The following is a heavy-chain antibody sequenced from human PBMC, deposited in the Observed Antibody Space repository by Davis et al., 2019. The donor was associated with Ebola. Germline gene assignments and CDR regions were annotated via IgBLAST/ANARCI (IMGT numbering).Heavy chain of an antibody. V-gene: IGHV3-48*01. CDR1: GFTFSSYS. CDR3: AKERKLTLSDFDY. J-gene: IGHJ4*02. CDR2: ISSSSSTI. D-gene: IGHD3-9*01. Sequence: GGSLRLSCAASGFTFSSYSMNWVRQAPGKGLEWVSYISSSSSTIYYADSVKGRFTISRDNAKNTLYLHLNSLRAEDTALYYCAKERKLTLSDFDYWGQGTLVTVSS.